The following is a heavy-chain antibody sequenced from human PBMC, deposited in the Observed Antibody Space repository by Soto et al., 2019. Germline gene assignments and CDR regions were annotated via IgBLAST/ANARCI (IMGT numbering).Heavy chain of an antibody. CDR3: ATEMGATQGPFDN. J-gene: IGHJ4*02. Sequence: QPGGSLRLSCVVSVFPFGANAMSWVRQAPGKGLEWVSGLSNTGRRTSYADSVKGRFNISRDNSENTVYLQMNSLRVEDTAVYYCATEMGATQGPFDNWGQGTLVTVS. CDR1: VFPFGANA. V-gene: IGHV3-23*01. CDR2: LSNTGRRT. D-gene: IGHD1-26*01.